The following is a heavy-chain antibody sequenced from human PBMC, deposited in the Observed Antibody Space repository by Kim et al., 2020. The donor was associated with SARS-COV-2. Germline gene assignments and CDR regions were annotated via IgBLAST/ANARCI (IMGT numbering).Heavy chain of an antibody. Sequence: EKYYVDAVKGRFTNSRDNAKNSLYLQMNSLRAEDTAVYYCVRDYRGDAFNIWGQGTMVTVSS. V-gene: IGHV3-7*01. D-gene: IGHD1-26*01. CDR2: EK. CDR3: VRDYRGDAFNI. J-gene: IGHJ3*02.